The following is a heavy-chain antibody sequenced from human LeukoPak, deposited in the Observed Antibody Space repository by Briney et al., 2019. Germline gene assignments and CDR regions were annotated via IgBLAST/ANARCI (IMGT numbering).Heavy chain of an antibody. CDR1: GFTFSSYA. D-gene: IGHD3-10*01. CDR3: AKHGVYYGSGSYYNPGDY. V-gene: IGHV3-23*01. Sequence: PGGSLRLSCAASGFTFSSYAMSWVRQAPGKGLEWVSAISGSGGSTYYADSVKGRLNISRDNCKNTRELQMKSLRTGERAVYYCAKHGVYYGSGSYYNPGDYWGQGTLVTVSS. J-gene: IGHJ4*02. CDR2: ISGSGGST.